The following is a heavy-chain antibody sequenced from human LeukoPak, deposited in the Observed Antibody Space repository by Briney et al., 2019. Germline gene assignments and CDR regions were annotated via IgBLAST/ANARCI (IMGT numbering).Heavy chain of an antibody. Sequence: ASVKVSCKASGYTFTDYYMHWVRQAPGQGLEWMGWINSNSGVTNYAQNFQGRVTMTRDTSISTAYMELSSLRSDDTAVYYCARIGGRGYTFGTFDYGGQGTLVAVSS. D-gene: IGHD5-18*01. CDR3: ARIGGRGYTFGTFDY. CDR1: GYTFTDYY. V-gene: IGHV1-2*02. CDR2: INSNSGVT. J-gene: IGHJ4*02.